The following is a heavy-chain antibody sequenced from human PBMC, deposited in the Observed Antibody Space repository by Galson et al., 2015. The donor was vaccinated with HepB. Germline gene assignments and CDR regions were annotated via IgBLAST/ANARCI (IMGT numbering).Heavy chain of an antibody. Sequence: SVKVSCKASGYTFPTYYMHWVRQAPGQGLEWMGIINPTGGTTTYAQKFQGRVTVTRDTSTNTVYMELSSLRSEDAAVYYCARGYSSSYRIDYWGQGTLVTVSS. CDR1: GYTFPTYY. CDR2: INPTGGTT. V-gene: IGHV1-46*03. J-gene: IGHJ4*02. CDR3: ARGYSSSYRIDY. D-gene: IGHD6-13*01.